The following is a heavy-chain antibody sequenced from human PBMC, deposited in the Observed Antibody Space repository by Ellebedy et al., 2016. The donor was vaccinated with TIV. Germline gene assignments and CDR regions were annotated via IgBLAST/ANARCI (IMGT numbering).Heavy chain of an antibody. Sequence: SETLSLTCTVSGYFISDGCYWGWIRQPPGKGLEWIGSGYHSGSTFYNPSLKSRVSISVDTTKNQFSLRLASVTAADTAVYYCARDGTVLVPAADMDVWGKGTTVTVSS. J-gene: IGHJ6*03. CDR2: GYHSGST. V-gene: IGHV4-38-2*02. CDR1: GYFISDGCY. CDR3: ARDGTVLVPAADMDV. D-gene: IGHD2-2*01.